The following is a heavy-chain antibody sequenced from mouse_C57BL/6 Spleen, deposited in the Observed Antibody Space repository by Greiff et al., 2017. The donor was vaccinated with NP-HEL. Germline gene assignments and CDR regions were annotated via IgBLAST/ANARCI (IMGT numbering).Heavy chain of an antibody. V-gene: IGHV7-3*01. Sequence: EVKLMESGGGLVQPGGSLSLSCAASGFTFTDYYMSWVRQPPGKALEWMGFIRNKANGSTTEYSATVKGRLTISRDNSQSILYLQMNALRAEDSATYYCAKYGPYYFDYWGQGTTLTVSS. J-gene: IGHJ2*01. CDR1: GFTFTDYY. CDR3: AKYGPYYFDY. CDR2: IRNKANGSTT.